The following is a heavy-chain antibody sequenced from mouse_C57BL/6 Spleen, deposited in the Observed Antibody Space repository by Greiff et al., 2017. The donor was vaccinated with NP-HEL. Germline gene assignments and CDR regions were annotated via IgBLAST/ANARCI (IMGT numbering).Heavy chain of an antibody. CDR2: IHPNSGST. V-gene: IGHV1-64*01. CDR1: GYTFTSYW. J-gene: IGHJ1*03. CDR3: ARKRTYSNYEKGYWYFDV. Sequence: QVQLQQPGAELVKPGASVKLSCKASGYTFTSYWMHWVKQRPGQGLEWIGMIHPNSGSTNYNEKFKSKATLTVDKSSSTAYMQLSSLTSEDSAVYYCARKRTYSNYEKGYWYFDVWGTGTTVTVSS. D-gene: IGHD2-5*01.